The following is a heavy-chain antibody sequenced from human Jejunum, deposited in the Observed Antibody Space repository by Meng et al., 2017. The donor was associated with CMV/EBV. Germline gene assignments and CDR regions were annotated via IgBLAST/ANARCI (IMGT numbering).Heavy chain of an antibody. J-gene: IGHJ3*02. V-gene: IGHV4-61*01. CDR2: ISYSGNT. D-gene: IGHD3-10*01. Sequence: GSVSIGSYYSSWIRQPPGKGLEWIGFISYSGNTAFNPSVKSRVTISIDISKNQLSLNLSSVTAADTAVYYCARDPYSGSTDALDIWGQGTKVTVSS. CDR1: GSVSIGSYY. CDR3: ARDPYSGSTDALDI.